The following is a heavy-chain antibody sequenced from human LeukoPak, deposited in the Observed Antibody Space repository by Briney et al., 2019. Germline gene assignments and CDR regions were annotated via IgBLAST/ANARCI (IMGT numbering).Heavy chain of an antibody. J-gene: IGHJ4*02. Sequence: SQTLSLTCTVSGGSISSGGYYWSWIRQPPGKGLEWIGYIYHSGSTYYNPSLKSRVTISVDRSKNQFSLKLSSVTAADTAVYYCARDKMGYRGSYQNWGQGTLVTVSS. V-gene: IGHV4-30-2*01. CDR2: IYHSGST. CDR1: GGSISSGGYY. D-gene: IGHD1-26*01. CDR3: ARDKMGYRGSYQN.